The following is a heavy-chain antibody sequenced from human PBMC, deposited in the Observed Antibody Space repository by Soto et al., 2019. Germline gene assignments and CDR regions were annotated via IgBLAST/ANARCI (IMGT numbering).Heavy chain of an antibody. CDR3: ATEESDIDDYSNRYYYYGMDV. CDR1: GYTLTELS. D-gene: IGHD4-4*01. CDR2: FDPEDGET. V-gene: IGHV1-24*01. Sequence: GASVKVSCKVSGYTLTELSMHWVRQAPGKGLEWMGGFDPEDGETIYAQKFQGRVTMTEDTSTDTAYMELSSLRSEDTAVYYCATEESDIDDYSNRYYYYGMDVWGQGTTVTVSS. J-gene: IGHJ6*02.